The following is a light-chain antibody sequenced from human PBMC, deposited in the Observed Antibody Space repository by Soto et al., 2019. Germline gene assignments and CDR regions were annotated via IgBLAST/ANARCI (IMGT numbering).Light chain of an antibody. V-gene: IGLV2-11*01. CDR2: GVN. CDR3: CSYAGSYTWV. Sequence: QSVLTQPRSVSGSPGQSVTISCTGTSSDIGAYNYVSWYQQHPGKAPKLMIYGVNKRPSGVPDRFSGSKSGNTASLTISGLQAEDEADYYCCSYAGSYTWVFGGGTKLTVL. J-gene: IGLJ3*02. CDR1: SSDIGAYNY.